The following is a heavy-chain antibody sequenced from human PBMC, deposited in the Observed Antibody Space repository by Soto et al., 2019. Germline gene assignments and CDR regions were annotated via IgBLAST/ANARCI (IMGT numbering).Heavy chain of an antibody. V-gene: IGHV3-30*18. CDR1: GFTFSSYG. J-gene: IGHJ6*02. CDR2: ISYDGSYK. D-gene: IGHD6-19*01. Sequence: QVQLVESGGGVVQPGRSLRLSCEASGFTFSSYGMHWVRQAPGKGREWVAIISYDGSYKYYADSVKGRFTISRDNSKTTLYLQMNSLRPEDTAVYYCAKDSGWYVNYYGMDVWGQGTPVTVSS. CDR3: AKDSGWYVNYYGMDV.